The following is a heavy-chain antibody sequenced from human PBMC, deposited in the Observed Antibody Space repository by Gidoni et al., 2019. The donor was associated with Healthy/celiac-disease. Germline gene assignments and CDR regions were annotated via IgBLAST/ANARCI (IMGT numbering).Heavy chain of an antibody. CDR2: IIPIFGTA. Sequence: QVQLFRPGPGLKNLGSPVRVSGRAPGAPSSSYAISWVRQAPGQGLEWMGGIIPIFGTANYAQKFQGRVTITAEESTSTAYMELSSLRSEDTAVYYCARRLTGDPCYFDYWGQGTLVTVSS. CDR3: ARRLTGDPCYFDY. V-gene: IGHV1-69*01. J-gene: IGHJ4*02. D-gene: IGHD7-27*01. CDR1: GAPSSSYA.